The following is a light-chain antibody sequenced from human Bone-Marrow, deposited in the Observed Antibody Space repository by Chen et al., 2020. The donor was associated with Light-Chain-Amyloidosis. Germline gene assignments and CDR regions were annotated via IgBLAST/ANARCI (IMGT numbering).Light chain of an antibody. CDR2: EDD. Sequence: NFLLTHPHSVSASPGKTVIISCTRRSGSIATNYVQWYQQRPGSSPNTVIYEDDQRPSGVPDRFSGSIDRSSNSASLTISGLKTEDEADYYCQSYQGSSQGVFGGGTKLTVL. V-gene: IGLV6-57*01. J-gene: IGLJ3*02. CDR1: SGSIATNY. CDR3: QSYQGSSQGV.